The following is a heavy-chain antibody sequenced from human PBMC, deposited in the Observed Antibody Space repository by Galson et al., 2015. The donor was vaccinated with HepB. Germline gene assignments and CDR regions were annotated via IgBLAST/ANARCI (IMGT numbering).Heavy chain of an antibody. CDR3: TTRGNYYDSSFFDY. V-gene: IGHV3-23*01. D-gene: IGHD3-22*01. J-gene: IGHJ4*01. Sequence: LRLSCAASGFTFSSYAMSWVRQAPGKGLEWVSAISGSGGSTYYADSVKGRFTISRDDLKSTLYLQMNSLKTEDTAVYYCTTRGNYYDSSFFDYWGHGTLVTVSS. CDR2: ISGSGGST. CDR1: GFTFSSYA.